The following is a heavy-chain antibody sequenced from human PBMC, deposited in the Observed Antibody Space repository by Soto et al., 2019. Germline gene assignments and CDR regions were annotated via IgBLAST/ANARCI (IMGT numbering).Heavy chain of an antibody. Sequence: SQTLSLTCAISGDSVSSNSAAWNWIRQSPSRGLEWLGRTYYRSKWYNDYAVSVKSRITINPDTSKNQFSLQLNSVTPEDTAVNYCARDRAEYCSSTSCYVDWGQGTLVTVS. D-gene: IGHD2-2*01. CDR1: GDSVSSNSAA. V-gene: IGHV6-1*01. CDR3: ARDRAEYCSSTSCYVD. J-gene: IGHJ4*02. CDR2: TYYRSKWYN.